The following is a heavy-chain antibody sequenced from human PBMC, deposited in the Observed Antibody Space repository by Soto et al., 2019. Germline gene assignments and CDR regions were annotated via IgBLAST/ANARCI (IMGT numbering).Heavy chain of an antibody. J-gene: IGHJ6*02. CDR2: ISRSCTTTI. CDR1: GFTLSSYS. V-gene: IGHV3-48*02. Sequence: GGSLRLSCAASGFTLSSYSLNWVRQAPGKGLELISYISRSCTTTIYYADSVKGRFTISRDNAKNSLYLQMNSLRDEDTAVYYCARDRLGYSYGNSMDVWGQGTTVTVSS. CDR3: ARDRLGYSYGNSMDV. D-gene: IGHD5-18*01.